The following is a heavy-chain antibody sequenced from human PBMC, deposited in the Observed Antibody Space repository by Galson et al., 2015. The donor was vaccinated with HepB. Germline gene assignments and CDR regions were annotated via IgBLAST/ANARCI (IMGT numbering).Heavy chain of an antibody. J-gene: IGHJ4*02. CDR2: INAGNGNT. V-gene: IGHV1-3*01. CDR3: ASRYCSRTSCYDYFDY. CDR1: GYTFTSYA. D-gene: IGHD2-2*01. Sequence: SVKVSCKASGYTFTSYAMHWVRQAPGQRLEWMGWINAGNGNTKYSQKFQGRVTITRDTSASTAYMELSSLRSEDTAVYYCASRYCSRTSCYDYFDYWGQGTLVTVSS.